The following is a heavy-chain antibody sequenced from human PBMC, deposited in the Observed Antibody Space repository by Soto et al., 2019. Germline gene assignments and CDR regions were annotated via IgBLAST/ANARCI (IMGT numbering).Heavy chain of an antibody. Sequence: PSETLSLTCTVSGGSISSYYWSWIRQPPGKGLEWIGYIYYSGSTNYNPSLKSRVTISVDTSKNQFSLKLSSVTAADTAVYYCARTRYYGSGSYSNFDYWGQGTLVTVSS. V-gene: IGHV4-59*01. D-gene: IGHD3-10*01. CDR1: GGSISSYY. CDR3: ARTRYYGSGSYSNFDY. J-gene: IGHJ4*02. CDR2: IYYSGST.